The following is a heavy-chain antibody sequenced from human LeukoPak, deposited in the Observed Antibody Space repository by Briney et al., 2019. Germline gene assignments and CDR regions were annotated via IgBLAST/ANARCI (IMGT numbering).Heavy chain of an antibody. V-gene: IGHV3-30-3*01. CDR1: GFTFRNYV. Sequence: GGSLRLSCAASGFTFRNYVIHWVRQAPGKGLEWVAVTSSDLNVKLYADSAKGRFTISRDNSRSTLYLQMNSLRPEDTAIYYCAREGYYGSGSPPSLYFDYWGQGTLVTVSS. J-gene: IGHJ4*02. CDR2: TSSDLNVK. D-gene: IGHD3-10*01. CDR3: AREGYYGSGSPPSLYFDY.